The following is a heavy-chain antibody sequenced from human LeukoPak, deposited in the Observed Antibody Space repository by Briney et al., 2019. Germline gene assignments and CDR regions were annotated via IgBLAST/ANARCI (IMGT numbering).Heavy chain of an antibody. CDR3: ARAGIQLWFPLVAFDI. CDR1: GGSISSYY. J-gene: IGHJ3*02. Sequence: SETPSLTCTVSGGSISSYYRSWVPPPARKGLAWVGDIYYSGSTNYNPSLKSRVTISVDTSKNQFSLKLSSVTAADTAVYYCARAGIQLWFPLVAFDIWGQGTMVTVSS. D-gene: IGHD5-18*01. CDR2: IYYSGST. V-gene: IGHV4-59*01.